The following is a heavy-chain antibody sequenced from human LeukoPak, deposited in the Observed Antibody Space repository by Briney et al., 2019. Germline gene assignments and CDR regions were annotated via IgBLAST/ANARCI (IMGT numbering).Heavy chain of an antibody. V-gene: IGHV3-53*01. J-gene: IGHJ4*02. CDR3: ARDHRENYGSCDY. D-gene: IGHD3-10*01. Sequence: GGSLRLSCAASGFTVSSNSINWVRQAPGKGLEWVSVIYSGGSTYYADSVKGRFTISRDNSKNTLYLQMNSLRAEDTAVYYCARDHRENYGSCDYWGQGTLVTVSS. CDR1: GFTVSSNS. CDR2: IYSGGST.